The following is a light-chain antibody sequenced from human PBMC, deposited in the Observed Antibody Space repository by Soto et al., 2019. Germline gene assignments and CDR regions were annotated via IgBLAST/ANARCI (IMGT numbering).Light chain of an antibody. Sequence: ELVLTQSPGTLALSPVETANLSXRPSQSLSSRNLAWYQQKPGQAPRPLIYGVSSRATGIPDRFSGSGSGTDFTLTISRLEPEDFAVYYCQQYDSSPRTFGQGTKVDNK. CDR1: QSLSSRN. CDR2: GVS. J-gene: IGKJ1*01. CDR3: QQYDSSPRT. V-gene: IGKV3-20*01.